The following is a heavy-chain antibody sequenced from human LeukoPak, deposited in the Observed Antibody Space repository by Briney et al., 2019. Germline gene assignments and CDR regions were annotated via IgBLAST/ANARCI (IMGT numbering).Heavy chain of an antibody. J-gene: IGHJ4*02. V-gene: IGHV4-30-4*08. CDR2: IYYSGST. CDR1: GGSISSGGYY. Sequence: PSETLSLTCTVSGGSISSGGYYWSWIRQHPGKGLEWIEYIYYSGSTYYTPSLRGRVTISVDTSKNQFSLNLSSVTAADTAVYYCARGYSLDYWGQGTLVTVSS. D-gene: IGHD5-18*01. CDR3: ARGYSLDY.